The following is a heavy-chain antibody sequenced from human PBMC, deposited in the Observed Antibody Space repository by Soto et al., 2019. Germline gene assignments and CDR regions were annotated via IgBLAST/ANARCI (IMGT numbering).Heavy chain of an antibody. CDR3: AKGGVLVGMPGFYYMDV. Sequence: QVQLVESGGGVVQPGRSVRLSCAASGFTFSSFGMHWVRQAPGKGLEWVAIISYDGSQRYYGDSVKGRITISRDNSKNTVYLEMNSLRLEDTAVYYCAKGGVLVGMPGFYYMDVWGKGIAVNISS. CDR2: ISYDGSQR. D-gene: IGHD3-3*01. J-gene: IGHJ6*03. CDR1: GFTFSSFG. V-gene: IGHV3-30*18.